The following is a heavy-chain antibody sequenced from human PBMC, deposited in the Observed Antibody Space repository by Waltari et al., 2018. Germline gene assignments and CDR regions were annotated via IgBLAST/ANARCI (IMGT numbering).Heavy chain of an antibody. Sequence: QVQLVQSGAEVKKPGASVKVSCKASGYTFTGYYIHWVRQAPGQGLEWMGWINPNSGGTNYAQKFQGWVTMTRDTSISTAYMELSRLRSDDTAVYYCARANYYDSSGYSNWFDPWGQGTLVTVSS. J-gene: IGHJ5*02. CDR3: ARANYYDSSGYSNWFDP. CDR1: GYTFTGYY. D-gene: IGHD3-22*01. V-gene: IGHV1-2*04. CDR2: INPNSGGT.